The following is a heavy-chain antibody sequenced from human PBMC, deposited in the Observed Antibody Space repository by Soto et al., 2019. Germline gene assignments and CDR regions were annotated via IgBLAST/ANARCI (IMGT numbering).Heavy chain of an antibody. CDR3: ARGAFDYGSGSDYNSPFDY. CDR1: GYIFTSYG. CDR2: ISLYIHNT. J-gene: IGHJ4*02. V-gene: IGHV1-18*04. Sequence: ASVKVSCKASGYIFTSYGINWVRQAPGQGLEWMGWISLYIHNTHYAQKFQGRVTMTTDTSTSTVFMELRSLRSDDTAVYYCARGAFDYGSGSDYNSPFDYWGQGTLVTVSS. D-gene: IGHD3-10*01.